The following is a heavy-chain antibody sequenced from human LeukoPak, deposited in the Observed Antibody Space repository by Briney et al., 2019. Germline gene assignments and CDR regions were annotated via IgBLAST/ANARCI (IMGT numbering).Heavy chain of an antibody. Sequence: SETLSLTCTVSGGSISSSSYYWGWIRQPPGKGLEWIGSVYHSGSTYYNPSLKSRVNILVDTSKNQFSLSLTSVTAADTAVYYCARSYFSVGAFDIWGQGTMVTVSS. V-gene: IGHV4-39*07. CDR1: GGSISSSSYY. CDR2: VYHSGST. CDR3: ARSYFSVGAFDI. J-gene: IGHJ3*02. D-gene: IGHD2/OR15-2a*01.